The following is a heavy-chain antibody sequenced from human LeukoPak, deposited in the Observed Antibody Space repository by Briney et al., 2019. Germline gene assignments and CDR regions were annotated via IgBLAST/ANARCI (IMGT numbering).Heavy chain of an antibody. CDR1: GASFSSYY. Sequence: SETLSLTCAVYGASFSSYYWSWIRQPPGKGLEWIGEINHSGSTNYDPSLKSRVTISVDTSKNQFSLKLSSVTAADTAVYYCARDGQLGLDYWGQGTLVTVSS. V-gene: IGHV4-34*01. CDR3: ARDGQLGLDY. J-gene: IGHJ4*02. D-gene: IGHD6-6*01. CDR2: INHSGST.